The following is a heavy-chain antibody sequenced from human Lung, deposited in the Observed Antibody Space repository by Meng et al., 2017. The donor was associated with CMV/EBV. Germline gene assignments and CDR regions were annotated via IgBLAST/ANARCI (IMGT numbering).Heavy chain of an antibody. D-gene: IGHD4-17*01. J-gene: IGHJ4*02. V-gene: IGHV3-15*07. Sequence: SCACSGFTVSYVYKNWVRQAPGKGLEWVGRIKRKTEGGTTDYAAPVRGRFTISRDESRNTVDLQMNSLNADDTAVYYCSYGAGYYFDYWGQGTLVPSPQ. CDR3: SYGAGYYFDY. CDR1: GFTVSYVY. CDR2: IKRKTEGGTT.